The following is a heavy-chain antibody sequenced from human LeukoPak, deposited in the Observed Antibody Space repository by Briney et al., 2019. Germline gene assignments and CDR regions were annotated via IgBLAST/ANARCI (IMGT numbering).Heavy chain of an antibody. V-gene: IGHV1-69*04. Sequence: EASVKVSCKASGGTFSSYAISWVRQAPGQGLEWMGRIIPILGIANYAQKFQGRVTITADKSTSTAYMELSSLRSEDTAVYYCARGNYYDSSVPVVWFDPWGQGTLVTVSS. CDR3: ARGNYYDSSVPVVWFDP. CDR1: GGTFSSYA. J-gene: IGHJ5*02. CDR2: IIPILGIA. D-gene: IGHD3-22*01.